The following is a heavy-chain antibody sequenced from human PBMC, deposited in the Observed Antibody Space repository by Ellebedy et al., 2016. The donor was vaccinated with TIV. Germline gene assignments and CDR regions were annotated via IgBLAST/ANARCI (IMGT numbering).Heavy chain of an antibody. Sequence: GGSLRLSCATSGFTFSSYGMHWVRQAPGKGLEWVAYISYDGSEKTHADSVKGRFTISRDKSKNTLYLQMNSLRGEDTAVYHCARTYGDYYFDYWGQGTLVTVSS. J-gene: IGHJ4*02. CDR3: ARTYGDYYFDY. D-gene: IGHD4-17*01. CDR1: GFTFSSYG. V-gene: IGHV3-30*03. CDR2: ISYDGSEK.